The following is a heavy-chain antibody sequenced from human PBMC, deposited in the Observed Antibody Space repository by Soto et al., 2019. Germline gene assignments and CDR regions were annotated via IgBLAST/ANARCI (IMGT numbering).Heavy chain of an antibody. CDR2: IWFDGSKK. D-gene: IGHD2-2*01. CDR3: ARDRLVPYGYGMDV. V-gene: IGHV3-33*01. CDR1: GFTFRSYG. Sequence: QMQLVESGGGVVQPGRSLRLSCAASGFTFRSYGIHWVRHAPGKGLEWVALIWFDGSKKYYVDSVKGRFAVSRDNSKNTLYLQMNSLRVEDTAVYYCARDRLVPYGYGMDVWGQGNTVTVSS. J-gene: IGHJ6*02.